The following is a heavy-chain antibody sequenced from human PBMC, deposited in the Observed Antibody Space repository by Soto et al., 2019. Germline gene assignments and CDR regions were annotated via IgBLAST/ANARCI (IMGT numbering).Heavy chain of an antibody. CDR3: AKSLPGITMVRGVIIAPKFDY. D-gene: IGHD3-10*01. V-gene: IGHV3-23*01. CDR1: GFTFSSYA. J-gene: IGHJ4*02. Sequence: EVQLLESGGGLVQPGGSLRLSCAASGFTFSSYAMSWVRQAPGKGLEWVSAISGSGGSTYYADSVKGRFTISRDNSKNTLYLQMNSLRAEDTAVYYCAKSLPGITMVRGVIIAPKFDYWGQGTLVTVSS. CDR2: ISGSGGST.